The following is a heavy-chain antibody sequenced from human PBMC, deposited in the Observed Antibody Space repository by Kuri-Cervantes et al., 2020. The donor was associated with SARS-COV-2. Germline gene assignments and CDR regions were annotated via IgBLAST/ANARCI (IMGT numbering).Heavy chain of an antibody. CDR2: ISGSGGST. V-gene: IGHV3-23*01. D-gene: IGHD3-16*01. J-gene: IGHJ6*04. CDR1: GFTFSSYA. Sequence: GGSLRLSCAASGFTFSSYAMSWVRQAPGKGLEWVSAISGSGGSTYYADSVKGRFTISRDNSKNTLHLQMDSLRGEDTAVYYCAKSGSSSSSYVSRLDVWGKGTTVTVSS. CDR3: AKSGSSSSSYVSRLDV.